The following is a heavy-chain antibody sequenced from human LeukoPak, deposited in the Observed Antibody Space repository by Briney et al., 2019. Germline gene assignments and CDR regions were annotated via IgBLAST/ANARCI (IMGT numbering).Heavy chain of an antibody. CDR1: GFTFSDYA. CDR2: ISSNGRSI. V-gene: IGHV3-64*01. CDR3: ARDTCGCGSGWHLYWYFDL. D-gene: IGHD6-19*01. J-gene: IGHJ2*01. Sequence: GGSLILCCAASGFTFSDYAMHWVRQSPGKELEYVSAISSNGRSIHYANSVEGRFTISRDNSQNTLYLQMDSLTAEDMAVYYCARDTCGCGSGWHLYWYFDLWGRGTLVTVSS.